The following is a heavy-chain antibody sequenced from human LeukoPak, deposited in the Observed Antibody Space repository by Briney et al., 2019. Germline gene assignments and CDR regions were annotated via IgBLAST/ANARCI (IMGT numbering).Heavy chain of an antibody. V-gene: IGHV3-23*01. D-gene: IGHD6-19*01. Sequence: GGSLRLSCAASGFTFSSYSMSWVRQAPGKGLEWVSAISGSGGSTYYADSVKGRFTISRDNSKNTLYLQMNSLRAEGTAVYYCARDLGSGWNFDYWGQGTLVTVSS. CDR2: ISGSGGST. CDR1: GFTFSSYS. J-gene: IGHJ4*02. CDR3: ARDLGSGWNFDY.